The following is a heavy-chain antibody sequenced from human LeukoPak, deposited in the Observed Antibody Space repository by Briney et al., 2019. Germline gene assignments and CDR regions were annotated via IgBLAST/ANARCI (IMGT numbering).Heavy chain of an antibody. J-gene: IGHJ4*02. D-gene: IGHD3-22*01. CDR2: INHSGST. CDR3: ARLLRLSYYYDSSGRDGPR. CDR1: GGSFSGYY. Sequence: SETLSLTCAVYGGSFSGYYWSWIRQPPGKGLEWIGEINHSGSTNYNPSLKSRVTISVDTSKNQFSLKLSSVTAADTAVYYCARLLRLSYYYDSSGRDGPRWGQGTLVTVSS. V-gene: IGHV4-34*01.